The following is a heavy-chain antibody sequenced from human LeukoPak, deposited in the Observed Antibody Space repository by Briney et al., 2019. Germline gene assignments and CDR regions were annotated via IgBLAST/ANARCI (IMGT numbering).Heavy chain of an antibody. V-gene: IGHV4-39*01. CDR3: ARIPYDFWSGYYYGMDV. CDR1: GGSISSSSYY. J-gene: IGHJ6*02. CDR2: IYYSGST. D-gene: IGHD3-3*01. Sequence: SETLSLTCTVSGGSISSSSYYWGWIRQPPGKGLEWIGSIYYSGSTYHNPSLKSRVTISVDTSKNQFSLKLSSVTAADTAVYYCARIPYDFWSGYYYGMDVWGQGTTVTVSS.